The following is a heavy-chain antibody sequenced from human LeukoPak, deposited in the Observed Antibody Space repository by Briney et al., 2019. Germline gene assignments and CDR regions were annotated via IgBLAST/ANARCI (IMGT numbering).Heavy chain of an antibody. CDR1: GFTFTSYW. CDR3: ARVTSRTPAAGIDY. V-gene: IGHV3-74*01. J-gene: IGHJ4*02. D-gene: IGHD6-13*01. Sequence: GGSLRLSCAASGFTFTSYWMHWVRQVPGKGLVWVSRINSDGSGTTYADSVKGRFTISRDNAKYTLYLQMNSLRAEDTAVYHCARVTSRTPAAGIDYWGQGTLVTVSS. CDR2: INSDGSGT.